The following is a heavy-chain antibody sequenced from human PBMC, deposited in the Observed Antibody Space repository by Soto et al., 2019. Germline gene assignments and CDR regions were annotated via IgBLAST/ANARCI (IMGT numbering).Heavy chain of an antibody. CDR3: AKDAVSYNGKWDWFDS. CDR1: RFIFSDYA. Sequence: DVQLLESGGGLVQPGGSLTLSCAASRFIFSDYAMNWVRQAPGKGLGGVSSIGGGNTDRYYADSVKGRFIVSRDNSKNTMYLNMNSLRDDDTAVYYCAKDAVSYNGKWDWFDSWGQGTMVTVSS. CDR2: IGGGNTDR. D-gene: IGHD1-26*01. J-gene: IGHJ5*01. V-gene: IGHV3-23*01.